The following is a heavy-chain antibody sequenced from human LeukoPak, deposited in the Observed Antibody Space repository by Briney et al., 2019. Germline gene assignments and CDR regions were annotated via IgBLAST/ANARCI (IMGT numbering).Heavy chain of an antibody. CDR1: GFTVSSIH. D-gene: IGHD3-10*01. Sequence: GGSLRLSCAASGFTVSSIHMVWVLQAPGKGLEWVSVTYTGGNSYYADSVKGRFTISRDNSKNTLYLQMNSLRAEDTAVYYCAKDRWFGELLFDYWGQGTLVTVSS. V-gene: IGHV3-53*01. J-gene: IGHJ4*02. CDR3: AKDRWFGELLFDY. CDR2: TYTGGNS.